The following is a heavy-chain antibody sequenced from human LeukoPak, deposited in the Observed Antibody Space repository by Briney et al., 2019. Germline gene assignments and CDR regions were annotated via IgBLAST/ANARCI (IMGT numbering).Heavy chain of an antibody. CDR1: GGSISSSASY. Sequence: SETLSLTCTVSGGSISSSASYWAWIRQPPGKGLEWIANVYYNGDTYYKSSLYSRVTISADTSKNQFSLKLASVTAADTAIYYCAKGAGGFSYYNWFDPWGQGTLVTVSS. CDR3: AKGAGGFSYYNWFDP. J-gene: IGHJ5*02. D-gene: IGHD5-18*01. CDR2: VYYNGDT. V-gene: IGHV4-39*07.